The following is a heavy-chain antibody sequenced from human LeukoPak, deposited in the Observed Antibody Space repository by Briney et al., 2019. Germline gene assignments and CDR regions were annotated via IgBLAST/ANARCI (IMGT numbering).Heavy chain of an antibody. D-gene: IGHD5-24*01. J-gene: IGHJ4*02. CDR1: GGSFSGYY. V-gene: IGHV4-34*01. Sequence: SETLSLTCAVYGGSFSGYYWSWIRQPPGKGLEWIGELNHSGSTNYNPSLKSRVTISEDTPKNQDSLNLSSVTAADTAVYYCARGGGQQLGGQGTVVTVS. CDR3: ARGGGQQL. CDR2: LNHSGST.